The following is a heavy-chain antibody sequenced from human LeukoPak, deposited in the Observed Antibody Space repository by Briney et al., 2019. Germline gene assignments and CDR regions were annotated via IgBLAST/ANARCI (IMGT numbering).Heavy chain of an antibody. Sequence: GGSLRLSCAASGFTFSTYAMSWVHQAPGKGLEWVPGISISGGSAYYADSVKGRFTISRDNSKNTLYLQMNRLRAEDTAVYYCAKDRDLLFAHCWFDLWGQGILDTVSS. V-gene: IGHV3-23*01. CDR1: GFTFSTYA. D-gene: IGHD3-10*01. CDR3: AKDRDLLFAHCWFDL. CDR2: ISISGGSA. J-gene: IGHJ5*02.